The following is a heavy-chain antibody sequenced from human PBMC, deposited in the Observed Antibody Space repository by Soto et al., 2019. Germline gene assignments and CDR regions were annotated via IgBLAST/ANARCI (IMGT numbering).Heavy chain of an antibody. Sequence: EVQLVESGGGLVQPGGSLRLSCAASGFTFSSYSMNWVRQAPGKGLEWVSYISSSSSTIYYADSVKGRFTISRDNAKNSLYLQMNSLRDEDTAVYYCARSHRYYDSSGYPYWGHGTLVTVSS. D-gene: IGHD3-22*01. CDR3: ARSHRYYDSSGYPY. CDR2: ISSSSSTI. CDR1: GFTFSSYS. V-gene: IGHV3-48*02. J-gene: IGHJ4*01.